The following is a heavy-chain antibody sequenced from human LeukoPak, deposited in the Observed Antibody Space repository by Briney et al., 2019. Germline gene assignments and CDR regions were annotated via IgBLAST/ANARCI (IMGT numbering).Heavy chain of an antibody. Sequence: KSSETLSLTCTVSGGSISIYYWSWIRQPPGKGLEWIGYIYDSGSTNYNPSLKSRVTISVDTSKNQFSLKLSSVTATDTAVYYCAGEPTHDSSGYYRSWGQGTLVTVSS. J-gene: IGHJ5*02. V-gene: IGHV4-59*01. CDR2: IYDSGST. CDR3: AGEPTHDSSGYYRS. CDR1: GGSISIYY. D-gene: IGHD3-22*01.